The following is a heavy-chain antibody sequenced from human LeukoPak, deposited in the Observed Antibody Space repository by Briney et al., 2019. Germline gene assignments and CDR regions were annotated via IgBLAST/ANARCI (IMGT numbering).Heavy chain of an antibody. J-gene: IGHJ6*02. CDR1: GFTFSSYW. CDR3: ATQPFWSGYPRLYYGMDV. Sequence: PGGSLRLSCAASGFTFSSYWMSWVRQAPGKGLEWVANIKQDGSEKYYVDSVKGRFTISRDNAKNSLYLQMNSLRAEDTAVYYCATQPFWSGYPRLYYGMDVWGQGTTVTVSS. D-gene: IGHD3-3*01. CDR2: IKQDGSEK. V-gene: IGHV3-7*01.